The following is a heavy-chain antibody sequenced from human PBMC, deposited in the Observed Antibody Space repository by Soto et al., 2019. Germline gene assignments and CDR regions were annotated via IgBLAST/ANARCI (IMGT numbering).Heavy chain of an antibody. J-gene: IGHJ4*02. Sequence: EVQLVESGGGLVQPGGSLRLSCAASGFTFSSYWMSWVRQAPGKGLEWVANIKQDGSEKYYVDSVKGRFTISRDNAKNSLYLQMNSLRAEDTAVYYCARDVGYQLLPPLDYWGQGTLVTVSS. CDR2: IKQDGSEK. D-gene: IGHD2-2*01. CDR1: GFTFSSYW. V-gene: IGHV3-7*03. CDR3: ARDVGYQLLPPLDY.